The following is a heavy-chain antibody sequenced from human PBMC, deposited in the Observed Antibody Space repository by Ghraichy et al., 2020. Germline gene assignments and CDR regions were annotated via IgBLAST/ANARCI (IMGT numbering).Heavy chain of an antibody. CDR2: ISDSGGST. Sequence: GESLNISCAASAFTFRTYAMSWVCQSPGKGLEWVSTISDSGGSTFYADSAKGRFTISRDNSKNTLYLQMNSLRAEDTALYYCAKDRWYNSPSHFDSWGQGTLVTVSS. CDR3: AKDRWYNSPSHFDS. D-gene: IGHD6-19*01. V-gene: IGHV3-23*01. CDR1: AFTFRTYA. J-gene: IGHJ4*02.